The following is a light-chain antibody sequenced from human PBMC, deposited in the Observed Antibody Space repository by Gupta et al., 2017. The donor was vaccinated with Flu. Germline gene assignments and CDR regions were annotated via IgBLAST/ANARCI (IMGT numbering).Light chain of an antibody. J-gene: IGLJ2*01. CDR1: SSDVGNYNY. V-gene: IGLV2-8*01. CDR3: SSYAGGNLVV. CDR2: EVN. Sequence: SVTIPCSGTSSDVGNYNYVSWYQHHPGKAHNLIIYEVNKRPAGVPDRFSGSKSGNTASLTVSRRQAEEETNYYCSSYAGGNLVVFGGGTKLTVL.